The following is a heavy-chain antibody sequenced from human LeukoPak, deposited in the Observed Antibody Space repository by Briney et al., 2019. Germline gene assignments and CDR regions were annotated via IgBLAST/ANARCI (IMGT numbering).Heavy chain of an antibody. J-gene: IGHJ6*03. Sequence: PGGSLRLSCAASGFTFSSYSMNWVRQAPGKGLEWVSSISSSSSYIYYADSVKGRFAISRDNAKNSLYLQMNSLRAEDTAMYYCASSTSFFKALYYYYMDVWGKGTTVTVSS. CDR3: ASSTSFFKALYYYYMDV. CDR2: ISSSSSYI. CDR1: GFTFSSYS. V-gene: IGHV3-21*04. D-gene: IGHD2-2*01.